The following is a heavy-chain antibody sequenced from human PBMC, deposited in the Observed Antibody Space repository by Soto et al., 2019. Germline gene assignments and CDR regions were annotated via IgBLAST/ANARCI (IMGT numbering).Heavy chain of an antibody. CDR2: IYYSGST. CDR3: ARQSIAVAGIDY. J-gene: IGHJ4*02. D-gene: IGHD6-19*01. V-gene: IGHV4-39*01. Sequence: QLQLQESGPGLVKPSETLSLTCTVSGGSINSTNYNGGWIRQPPGTGLEWIGNIYYSGSTHYNPSLKSRLTLSVDTPKNQFSLKLSSVTAADTAVYYCARQSIAVAGIDYWGQGTLVTVSS. CDR1: GGSINSTNYN.